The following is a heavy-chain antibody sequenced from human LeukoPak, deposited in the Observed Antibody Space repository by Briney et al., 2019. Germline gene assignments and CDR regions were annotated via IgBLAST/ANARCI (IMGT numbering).Heavy chain of an antibody. CDR3: ASQPRAHDAFDI. J-gene: IGHJ3*02. CDR2: ISGSGGST. Sequence: GGSLRLSCAASGFTFSSYAMSWVRQAPGKGLEWVSAISGSGGSTYYADSVKGRFTISRDNSKNTLYLQMNSLRAEDTAVYYCASQPRAHDAFDIWGQGTMVTVSS. V-gene: IGHV3-23*01. CDR1: GFTFSSYA.